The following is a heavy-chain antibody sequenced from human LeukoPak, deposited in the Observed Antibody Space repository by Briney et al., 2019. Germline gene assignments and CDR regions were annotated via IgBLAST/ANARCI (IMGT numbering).Heavy chain of an antibody. CDR1: GFTFSSYW. V-gene: IGHV3-7*01. D-gene: IGHD6-19*01. J-gene: IGHJ6*03. Sequence: GGSLRLSCAASGFTFSSYWMSWVRQAPGKGLEWVASIKQDGSEKYYVDSVKGRFTISRDNAKNSLYLQMNSLRAEDTAVYYCARVLAVAAYYYYYMDVWGKGTTVTVSS. CDR2: IKQDGSEK. CDR3: ARVLAVAAYYYYYMDV.